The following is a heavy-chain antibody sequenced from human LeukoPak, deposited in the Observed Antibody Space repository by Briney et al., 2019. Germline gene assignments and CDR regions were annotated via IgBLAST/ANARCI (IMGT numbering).Heavy chain of an antibody. V-gene: IGHV3-21*01. J-gene: IGHJ4*02. CDR1: GFTFSSYS. D-gene: IGHD3-10*01. CDR3: ARDPTTYGSGSYYYYFDY. Sequence: SGGSLRLSGAASGFTFSSYSMNWVRQAPGKGLEWVSSISSSSSYIYYADSVKGRFTISRDNAKNSLYLQMNSLRAEDTAVYYCARDPTTYGSGSYYYYFDYWGQGTLVTVSS. CDR2: ISSSSSYI.